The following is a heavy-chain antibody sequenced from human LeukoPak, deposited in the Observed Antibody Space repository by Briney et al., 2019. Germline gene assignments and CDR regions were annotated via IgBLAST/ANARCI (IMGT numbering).Heavy chain of an antibody. CDR2: IRSVSSYI. CDR1: GFTFSSYS. D-gene: IGHD3-9*01. J-gene: IGHJ3*02. V-gene: IGHV3-21*01. CDR3: ARGLRYFDWFRTGDAFDI. Sequence: GGSLRLSCAASGFTFSSYSMNWVRQAPGKGLEWVSSIRSVSSYIYYADSVKGRFTISRDNAKNSLYLQMNSLRAEDTAVYYCARGLRYFDWFRTGDAFDIWGQGTMVTVSS.